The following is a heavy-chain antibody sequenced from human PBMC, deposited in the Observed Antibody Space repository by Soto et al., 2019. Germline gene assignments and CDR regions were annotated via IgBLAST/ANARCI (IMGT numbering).Heavy chain of an antibody. V-gene: IGHV1-69*01. CDR3: ARAPTFYDFWSGCYGMDV. Sequence: QVQLVQSGAEVKKPGSSVKVSCKASGGTFSSYAISWVRQAPGQGLEWMGGIIPIFGTANYAQKFQGRVTITADESTSTDYMELSSLRSEDTDVYYCARAPTFYDFWSGCYGMDVWGQGTTVTVYS. CDR1: GGTFSSYA. D-gene: IGHD3-3*01. CDR2: IIPIFGTA. J-gene: IGHJ6*02.